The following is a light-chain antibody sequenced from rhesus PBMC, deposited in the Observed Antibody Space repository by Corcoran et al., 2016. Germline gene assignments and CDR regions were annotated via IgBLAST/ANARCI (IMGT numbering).Light chain of an antibody. Sequence: DIQMTQSPSSLSASVGDTVTITCRASQGISNYLAWYQKKPGKAPKPLSYYASQLESGAPSRFRGSGSGTDFTLTISSLPPEDFAIYYCQQHNSYPRTFGQGTKVEI. CDR2: YAS. V-gene: IGKV1S14*01. CDR3: QQHNSYPRT. CDR1: QGISNY. J-gene: IGKJ1*01.